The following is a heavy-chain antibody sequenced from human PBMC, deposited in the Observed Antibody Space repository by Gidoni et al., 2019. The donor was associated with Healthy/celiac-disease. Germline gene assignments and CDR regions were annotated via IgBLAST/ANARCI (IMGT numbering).Heavy chain of an antibody. Sequence: QVQLVESGGGVVQPGRSLRLSCAASGFTFSSYGMHWVRQAPGKGLEWVAVIWYDGSNKYYADSVKGRFTISRDNSKNTLYLQMNSLRAEDTAVYYCARGPHYYDSSGYLDYWGQGTLVTVSS. CDR2: IWYDGSNK. J-gene: IGHJ4*02. CDR1: GFTFSSYG. D-gene: IGHD3-22*01. V-gene: IGHV3-33*01. CDR3: ARGPHYYDSSGYLDY.